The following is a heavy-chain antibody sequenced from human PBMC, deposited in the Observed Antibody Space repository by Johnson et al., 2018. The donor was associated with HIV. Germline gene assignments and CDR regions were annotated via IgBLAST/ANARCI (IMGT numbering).Heavy chain of an antibody. Sequence: VQLVESGGNVVQPGRSQRLSCAASGFTFSDYSMHWFRQAPGKGLEWVANIKQDGSEKYYVDSVKGRFTISRDNAKNSLYLLMNSLRAEDTAVYYCAKHPDAFDIWGQGTMVTVSS. CDR1: GFTFSDYS. CDR2: IKQDGSEK. V-gene: IGHV3-7*01. J-gene: IGHJ3*02. CDR3: AKHPDAFDI.